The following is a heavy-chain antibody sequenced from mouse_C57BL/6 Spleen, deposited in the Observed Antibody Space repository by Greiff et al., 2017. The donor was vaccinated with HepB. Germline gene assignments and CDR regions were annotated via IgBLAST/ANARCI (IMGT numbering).Heavy chain of an antibody. CDR1: GYNFTSYW. D-gene: IGHD2-1*01. J-gene: IGHJ1*03. V-gene: IGHV1-64*01. CDR3: ARNPYGNSVGYFDV. Sequence: QVQLQQPGAELVKPGASVKLSCKASGYNFTSYWMHWVKQRPGQGLEWIGMIHPNSGSTNYDEKFKSKATLTVDKSSSTAYMQLSSLTSEDSAVYYCARNPYGNSVGYFDVWGTGTTVTVSS. CDR2: IHPNSGST.